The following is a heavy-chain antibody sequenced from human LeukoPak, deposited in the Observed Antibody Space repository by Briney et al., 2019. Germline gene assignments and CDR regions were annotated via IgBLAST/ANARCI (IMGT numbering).Heavy chain of an antibody. V-gene: IGHV3-23*01. J-gene: IGHJ4*02. D-gene: IGHD5-24*01. CDR1: GFTFTNHA. CDR2: LSDSGAST. CDR3: ARTPSRDGYSHIDF. Sequence: GGSLRLSCAASGFTFTNHAMAWVRLAPGKGLEWVSTLSDSGASTYYADSVKGRFTISRDSSRNTMYLRMDSLRDDDTGVYFCARTPSRDGYSHIDFWGQGALVTVSS.